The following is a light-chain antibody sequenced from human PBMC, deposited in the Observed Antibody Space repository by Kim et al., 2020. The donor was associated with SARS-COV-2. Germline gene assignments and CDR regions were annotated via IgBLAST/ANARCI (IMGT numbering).Light chain of an antibody. J-gene: IGKJ4*01. Sequence: ASVGDTVTITCRASQGINSNLAWYQQRPGKAPNLLIDSAFTLHSGVPSRFSGSGSGTDFTLTITSLQPEDFATYHCQQHHSFPLTFGGGTKVDIK. CDR3: QQHHSFPLT. V-gene: IGKV1-9*01. CDR2: SAF. CDR1: QGINSN.